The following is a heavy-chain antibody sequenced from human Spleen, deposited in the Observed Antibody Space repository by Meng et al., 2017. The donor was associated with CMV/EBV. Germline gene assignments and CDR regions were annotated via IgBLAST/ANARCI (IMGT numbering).Heavy chain of an antibody. CDR1: GFTFNNYA. CDR3: ARGGYCSSTSCYGAPDY. J-gene: IGHJ4*02. CDR2: INHSGST. D-gene: IGHD2-2*01. V-gene: IGHV4-34*01. Sequence: GSLRLSCAASGFTFNNYAMSWVRQAPGKGLEWIGEINHSGSTNYNPSLKSRVTISVDTSKNQFSLKLSSVTAADTAVYYCARGGYCSSTSCYGAPDYWGQGTLVTVSS.